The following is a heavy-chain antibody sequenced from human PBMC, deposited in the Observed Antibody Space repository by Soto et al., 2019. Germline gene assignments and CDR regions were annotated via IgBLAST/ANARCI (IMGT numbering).Heavy chain of an antibody. CDR3: SRNRDSSTFFDY. CDR2: IFQSGTT. D-gene: IGHD6-13*01. J-gene: IGHJ4*02. Sequence: QVQLQESGPGLVKPSGTLSLTCAVSGASMSSYWWSWVRQTPGKGLEWIGEIFQSGTTNSNPSLKSRVSMTLDKSKNQFSLSLTSVTAADTAVYYCSRNRDSSTFFDYWGRGTLVTVSS. V-gene: IGHV4-4*02. CDR1: GASMSSYW.